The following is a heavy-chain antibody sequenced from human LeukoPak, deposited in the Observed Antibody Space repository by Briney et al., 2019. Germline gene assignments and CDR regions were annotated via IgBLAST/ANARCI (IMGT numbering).Heavy chain of an antibody. V-gene: IGHV1-69*01. CDR1: GGSFNTYA. J-gene: IGHJ5*02. CDR3: ASGHIVVVTAQEFAHKWFDP. Sequence: SSVKVSCKASGGSFNTYAISWVRQAPGQGLEWMGGIIPMFGTTKYAQNFQGRVTITADESTSTAYMELSSLRSEDTAVYYCASGHIVVVTAQEFAHKWFDPWGQGTQVTVSS. D-gene: IGHD2-21*02. CDR2: IIPMFGTT.